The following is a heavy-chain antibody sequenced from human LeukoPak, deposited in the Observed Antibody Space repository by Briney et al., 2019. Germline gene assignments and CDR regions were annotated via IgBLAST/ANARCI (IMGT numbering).Heavy chain of an antibody. CDR3: ARLLLSGSYDY. J-gene: IGHJ4*02. CDR1: GGSISSSSYY. CDR2: VYYSGST. D-gene: IGHD1-26*01. V-gene: IGHV4-39*01. Sequence: SETLSLTCTVSGGSISSSSYYWGWIRQPPGKGLEWIGSVYYSGSTYYNPSLKSRVTISVDTSKNQFSLKLSSVTAADTAVYYCARLLLSGSYDYWGQGTLVTVSS.